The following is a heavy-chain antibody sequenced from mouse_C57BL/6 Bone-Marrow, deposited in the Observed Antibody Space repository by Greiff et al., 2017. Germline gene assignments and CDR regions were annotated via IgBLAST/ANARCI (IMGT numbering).Heavy chain of an antibody. Sequence: EVQLQQSGPELVKPGASVKISCKASGYTFTDYYMNWVKQSPGKSLEWIGDINPNNGGTSYIQKFKGKATLTVDKSSSIAYMELRSLTSEDSAVYYCARNGDFDYWGQGTTLTVSA. CDR1: GYTFTDYY. V-gene: IGHV1-26*01. CDR3: ARNGDFDY. J-gene: IGHJ2*01. CDR2: INPNNGGT.